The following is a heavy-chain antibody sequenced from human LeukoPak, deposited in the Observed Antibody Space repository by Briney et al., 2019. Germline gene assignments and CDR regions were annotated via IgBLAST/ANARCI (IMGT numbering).Heavy chain of an antibody. CDR3: ARDLSPRYDSSGYDY. V-gene: IGHV3-48*01. J-gene: IGHJ4*02. Sequence: GGSLRLSCAASGFTFSGYIMNWVRQAPGKGLEWVSYISSSSSTIYYADSVKGRFTISRDNAKNSLYLQMNSLRAEDTAVYYCARDLSPRYDSSGYDYWGQGTLVTVSS. D-gene: IGHD3-22*01. CDR2: ISSSSSTI. CDR1: GFTFSGYI.